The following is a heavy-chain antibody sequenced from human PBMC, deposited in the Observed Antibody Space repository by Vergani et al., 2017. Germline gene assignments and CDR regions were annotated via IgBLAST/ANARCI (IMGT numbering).Heavy chain of an antibody. CDR2: MNPNSGNT. V-gene: IGHV1-8*01. CDR1: GYTFTSYD. Sequence: QVQLVQSGAEVKKPGASVKVSCKASGYTFTSYDINWVRQATGQGLEWMGWMNPNSGNTGYAQKFQGRVTMTRNTSISTAYMELSSLRSEDTAVYYCARRVGYYYDSSGNYYVDYWGQGTLVTVSS. J-gene: IGHJ4*02. CDR3: ARRVGYYYDSSGNYYVDY. D-gene: IGHD3-22*01.